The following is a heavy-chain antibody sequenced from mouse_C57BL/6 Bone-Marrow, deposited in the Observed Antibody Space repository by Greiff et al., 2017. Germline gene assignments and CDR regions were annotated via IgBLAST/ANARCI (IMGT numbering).Heavy chain of an antibody. Sequence: QVQLQQSGPELVKPAPSVSLSCTASGYSFTSYCMHWVKQRPGQGLEWIGMIHPNSGSTNNNELFKSKAILTVDNSSSTAYMLLSSLTSADSAVYYSAKRKGYWGQGTTLTVSS. V-gene: IGHV1-64*01. J-gene: IGHJ2*01. CDR1: GYSFTSYC. CDR3: AKRKGY. CDR2: IHPNSGST.